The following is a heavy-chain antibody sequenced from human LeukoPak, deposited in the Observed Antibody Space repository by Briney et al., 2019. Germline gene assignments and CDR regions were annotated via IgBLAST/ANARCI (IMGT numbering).Heavy chain of an antibody. V-gene: IGHV3-23*01. CDR3: AKIKTPYGDSYGDSVRFPSDY. CDR1: GFTFSSYA. D-gene: IGHD4-17*01. Sequence: GGSLRLSCAASGFTFSSYAMSWVRQAPGKGLEWVSAISGSGGSTGYADSVKGRFTISRDNAKNTLYLQMNSLRAEDTALYYCAKIKTPYGDSYGDSVRFPSDYWGQGTLVTVSS. CDR2: ISGSGGST. J-gene: IGHJ4*02.